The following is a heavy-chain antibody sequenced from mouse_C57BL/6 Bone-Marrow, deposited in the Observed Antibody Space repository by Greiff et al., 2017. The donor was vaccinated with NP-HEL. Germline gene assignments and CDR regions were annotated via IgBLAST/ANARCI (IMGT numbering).Heavy chain of an antibody. Sequence: EVHLVESGGGLVKPGGSLKLSCAASGFTFSSYAMSWVRQTPEKRLEWVATISDGGSYTYYPDNVKGRFTISRDNAKNNLYLQMSHLKSEDTAMYYCARGGYYGSSFYAMDYWGQGTSVTVSS. D-gene: IGHD1-1*01. CDR2: ISDGGSYT. CDR3: ARGGYYGSSFYAMDY. J-gene: IGHJ4*01. V-gene: IGHV5-4*01. CDR1: GFTFSSYA.